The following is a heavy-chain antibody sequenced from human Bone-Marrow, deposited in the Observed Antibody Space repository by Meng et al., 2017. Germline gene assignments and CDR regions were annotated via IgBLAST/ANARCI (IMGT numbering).Heavy chain of an antibody. CDR2: INPNSGGT. CDR1: GYTFTGYY. D-gene: IGHD6-6*01. CDR3: APSIAAPGAFDI. Sequence: ASVKVSCKASGYTFTGYYMHWVRQAPGQGLEWMGWINPNSGGTNYAQKFQGRVTMTRDTSISTAYMELSRLRSDDTAVYYRAPSIAAPGAFDIWGQGTMVTVSS. J-gene: IGHJ3*02. V-gene: IGHV1-2*02.